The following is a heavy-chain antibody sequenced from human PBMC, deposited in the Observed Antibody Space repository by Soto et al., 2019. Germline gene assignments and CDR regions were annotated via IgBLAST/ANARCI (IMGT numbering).Heavy chain of an antibody. Sequence: GGSLRLSCAASGFTFSNYWMSWVRQAPGKGLEWVANIKQDGSEKYYVDSVKGRFTISRDNAKNSLYLQVNSLRAEDTAVYCCARGLVVRIFDYWGQGTLVTVSS. CDR3: ARGLVVRIFDY. CDR2: IKQDGSEK. D-gene: IGHD2-2*01. V-gene: IGHV3-7*04. CDR1: GFTFSNYW. J-gene: IGHJ4*02.